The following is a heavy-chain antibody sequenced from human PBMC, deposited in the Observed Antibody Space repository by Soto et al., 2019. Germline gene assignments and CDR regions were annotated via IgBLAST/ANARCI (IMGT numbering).Heavy chain of an antibody. D-gene: IGHD6-19*01. V-gene: IGHV4-30-4*01. CDR2: IYYSGST. J-gene: IGHJ4*02. CDR1: GSSISSGNYL. Sequence: PSETLSLTCTFSGSSISSGNYLWSWIRQPPEKSLEWIGYIYYSGSTYYNPSLKSRVTISVDTSKNQFSLKLSPVTAADTAVYYCARLTPGYSSGWFIDYWGQGTLVTVSS. CDR3: ARLTPGYSSGWFIDY.